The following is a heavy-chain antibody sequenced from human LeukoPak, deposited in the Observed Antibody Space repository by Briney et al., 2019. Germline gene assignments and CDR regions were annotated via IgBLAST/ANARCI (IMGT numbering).Heavy chain of an antibody. D-gene: IGHD5-18*01. CDR1: GGFISSGGYS. J-gene: IGHJ4*02. CDR3: ARDRVQLWGHYFDY. CDR2: IYHSGST. V-gene: IGHV4-30-2*01. Sequence: SSQTLSLTCAVSGGFISSGGYSWSWIRQPPGKGLEWIGYIYHSGSTYYNPSLKSRVTISVDRSKNQFSLKLSSVTAADTAVYYCARDRVQLWGHYFDYWGQGTLVTVSS.